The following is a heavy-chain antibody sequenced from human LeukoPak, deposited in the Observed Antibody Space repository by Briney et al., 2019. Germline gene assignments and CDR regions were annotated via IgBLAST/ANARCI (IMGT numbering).Heavy chain of an antibody. Sequence: PSETLSLTCTVSGGSISSYCWSWIRQPPGKGLEWIGYIYYSGSANYNPSLKSRVTISVDTSKNQFSLKLSSVTAADTAVYYCASTYSSSEVYFQHWGQGTLVTVSS. V-gene: IGHV4-59*08. CDR1: GGSISSYC. D-gene: IGHD6-13*01. J-gene: IGHJ1*01. CDR2: IYYSGSA. CDR3: ASTYSSSEVYFQH.